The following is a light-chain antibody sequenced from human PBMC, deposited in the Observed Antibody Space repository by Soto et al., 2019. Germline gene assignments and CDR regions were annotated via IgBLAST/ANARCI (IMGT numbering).Light chain of an antibody. CDR3: QQSYSTPRT. J-gene: IGKJ1*01. V-gene: IGKV1-39*01. Sequence: EIQMTPSPSSLSASVGDRVTITCRASQILSSYLNWYQQKPGKAPKLLIYAASSLQSGVPSRFSGSVSGTDFTLTISILQPEDFATYYCQQSYSTPRTFGQGSMV. CDR1: QILSSY. CDR2: AAS.